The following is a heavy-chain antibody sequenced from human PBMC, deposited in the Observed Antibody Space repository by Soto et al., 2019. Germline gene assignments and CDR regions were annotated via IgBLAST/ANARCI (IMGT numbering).Heavy chain of an antibody. D-gene: IGHD2-2*01. V-gene: IGHV1-24*01. CDR2: FDPEDGET. CDR3: ATGFHGRVPAASTLDY. Sequence: ASVTVSCKVSGYTLTDLSMHWVRQAPGKGLEWMGGFDPEDGETIYAQKFQGRVTMTEDTSTDTAYMELSSLRSEDTAVYYCATGFHGRVPAASTLDYWGQGILVTVSS. CDR1: GYTLTDLS. J-gene: IGHJ4*02.